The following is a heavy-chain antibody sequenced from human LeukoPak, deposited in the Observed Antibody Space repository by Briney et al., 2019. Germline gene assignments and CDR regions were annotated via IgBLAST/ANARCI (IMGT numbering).Heavy chain of an antibody. Sequence: VASVKVSCKASGYTFTSYDINWVRQAPGQGLEWMGWINPNSGGTNYAQRFQGRVTMTRDTSISTAFMEMTRLRSDDTAVYYCARVKTMIVVVTLFDYWGQGTLVTVSS. D-gene: IGHD3-22*01. J-gene: IGHJ4*02. CDR3: ARVKTMIVVVTLFDY. CDR1: GYTFTSYD. V-gene: IGHV1-2*02. CDR2: INPNSGGT.